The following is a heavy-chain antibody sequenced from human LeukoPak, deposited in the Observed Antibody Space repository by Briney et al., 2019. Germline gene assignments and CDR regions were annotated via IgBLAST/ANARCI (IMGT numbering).Heavy chain of an antibody. J-gene: IGHJ6*03. V-gene: IGHV3-48*03. Sequence: GGSLRLSCAASGFTFSGYEMNWVRQAPGKGLEWVSYISSSGSTIYYADSVKGRFIISRDNAKNSLYLQMNSLRAEDTAVYYCARGAYYYYMDVWGKGTTVTISS. CDR2: ISSSGSTI. CDR3: ARGAYYYYMDV. CDR1: GFTFSGYE.